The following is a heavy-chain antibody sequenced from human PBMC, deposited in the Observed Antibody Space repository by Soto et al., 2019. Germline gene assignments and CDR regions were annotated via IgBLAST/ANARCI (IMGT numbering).Heavy chain of an antibody. CDR2: IIGSGGST. CDR3: AKDKSGYDLPRFDY. J-gene: IGHJ4*02. D-gene: IGHD5-12*01. V-gene: IGHV3-23*01. Sequence: EVQLLESGGGLVQPGGSLRLSCAASGFTFSSYAMSWVRQAPGKGVEWVSAIIGSGGSTYYADAVKGRFTVSRDNSKKTLYLQMNSLRAEDTAVYYCAKDKSGYDLPRFDYWGQGNLVTVSS. CDR1: GFTFSSYA.